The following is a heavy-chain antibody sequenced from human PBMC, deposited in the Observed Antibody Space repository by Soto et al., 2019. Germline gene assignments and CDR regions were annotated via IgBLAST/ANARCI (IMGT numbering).Heavy chain of an antibody. Sequence: PGGSLRLSSAASGFTFSSYSMSWVRQAPGKGLEWVSAISGSGGSTYYADSVKGRFTISRDNSKNTLYLQMNSLRAEDTAVYYCAKDSYSAYGMDVWGQGTTVTVSS. CDR3: AKDSYSAYGMDV. CDR1: GFTFSSYS. D-gene: IGHD1-26*01. CDR2: ISGSGGST. V-gene: IGHV3-23*01. J-gene: IGHJ6*02.